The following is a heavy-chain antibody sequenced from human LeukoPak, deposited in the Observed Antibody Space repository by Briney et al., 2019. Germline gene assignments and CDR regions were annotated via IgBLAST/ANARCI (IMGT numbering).Heavy chain of an antibody. Sequence: GESLKISCKGSGYSFTSYWIGWVRQMPGKGLEWMGIIYPGDSDTRYSQSFQGQVTISADKSISTAYLQWSSLKASDTAMYYCARRYDSSGYCLDYWGQGTLVTVSS. CDR2: IYPGDSDT. V-gene: IGHV5-51*01. CDR3: ARRYDSSGYCLDY. D-gene: IGHD3-22*01. CDR1: GYSFTSYW. J-gene: IGHJ4*02.